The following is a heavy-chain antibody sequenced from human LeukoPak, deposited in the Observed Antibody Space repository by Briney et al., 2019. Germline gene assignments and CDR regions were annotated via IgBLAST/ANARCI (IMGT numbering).Heavy chain of an antibody. CDR2: IYPGDSDT. J-gene: IGHJ4*02. CDR1: GYSFTTYW. V-gene: IGHV5-51*01. CDR3: ARLGLYSSSPFDY. D-gene: IGHD6-6*01. Sequence: GESLKISCKGSGYSFTTYWVAWVRQMPGKGLEWMGIIYPGDSDTRYSPSFQGQVTISADKSISTAYLQWSSLKASDTAMYYCARLGLYSSSPFDYWGQGTLVTVSS.